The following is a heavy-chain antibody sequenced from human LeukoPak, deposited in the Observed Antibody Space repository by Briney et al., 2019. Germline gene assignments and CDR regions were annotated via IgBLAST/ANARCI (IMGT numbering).Heavy chain of an antibody. J-gene: IGHJ6*03. D-gene: IGHD2-21*02. CDR3: AREKVTYYYYYYMDV. Sequence: PGTSLRLSCAASGFTFSSYAMHWVRQAPGKGLEWVAFIRYDGSNRYYADSVKGRFTISRDNSKNTLYLQMNSLRAEDTAVYYCAREKVTYYYYYYMDVWGKGTTVTVSS. CDR1: GFTFSSYA. V-gene: IGHV3-30*04. CDR2: IRYDGSNR.